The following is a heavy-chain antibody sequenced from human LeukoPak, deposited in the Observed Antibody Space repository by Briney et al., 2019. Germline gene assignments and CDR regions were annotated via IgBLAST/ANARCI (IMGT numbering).Heavy chain of an antibody. CDR1: GYTFTGYY. CDR2: INPNSGGT. V-gene: IGHV1-2*02. Sequence: ASVKVSCKASGYTFTGYYMHWVRQAPGQGLEWMGWINPNSGGTNYAQKFQGRVTMTRDTSISTAYMELRSLRSDDTAVYYCAREPLTDYYMDVWGKGTTVTVSS. CDR3: AREPLTDYYMDV. J-gene: IGHJ6*03.